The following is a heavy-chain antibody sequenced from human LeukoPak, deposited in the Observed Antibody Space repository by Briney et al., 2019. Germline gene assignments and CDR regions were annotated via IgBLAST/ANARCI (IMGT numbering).Heavy chain of an antibody. V-gene: IGHV4-59*01. CDR3: ARYDYDSSGYYTDAFDI. D-gene: IGHD3-22*01. CDR1: GGSISSYY. CDR2: IYYSGST. Sequence: PSETLSHARTVSGGSISSYYWGWIRPPPGKGLEWSGYIYYSGSTNYNPSLKSRVIISVDTSKNQFSLKLSPVTAADTAMYYCARYDYDSSGYYTDAFDIWGQGTMVTVSS. J-gene: IGHJ3*02.